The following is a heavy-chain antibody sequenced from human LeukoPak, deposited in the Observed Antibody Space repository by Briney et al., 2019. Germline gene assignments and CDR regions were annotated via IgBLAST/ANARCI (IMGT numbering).Heavy chain of an antibody. CDR3: ARVRRDGYNLIDY. D-gene: IGHD5-24*01. CDR1: GGSFSGYY. J-gene: IGHJ4*02. Sequence: SETLSLTCAVYGGSFSGYYWSWIRQPPGKGLEWIGEINHSGSTNYNPSLKSRVTISVDTSKNQFSLKLSSVTAADTAVHYCARVRRDGYNLIDYWGQGTLVTVSS. V-gene: IGHV4-34*01. CDR2: INHSGST.